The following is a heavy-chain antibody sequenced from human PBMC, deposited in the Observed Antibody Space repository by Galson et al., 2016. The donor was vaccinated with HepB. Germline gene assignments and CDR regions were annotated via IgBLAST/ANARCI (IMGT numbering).Heavy chain of an antibody. CDR1: GFTFTSYW. J-gene: IGHJ6*01. D-gene: IGHD3-10*01. CDR3: ARVGVIPCYYYGMDV. V-gene: IGHV3-74*01. Sequence: SLRLSCAASGFTFTSYWIHWVRQVPGEGLVWVSRINSDGSSTHYADSVKGRFTISRDNAKNTVYLQMNSLRVEDTAVYYCARVGVIPCYYYGMDVWGQGTRVSVSS. CDR2: INSDGSST.